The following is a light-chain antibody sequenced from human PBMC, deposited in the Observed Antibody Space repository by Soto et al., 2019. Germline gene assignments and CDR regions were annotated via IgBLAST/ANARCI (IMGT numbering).Light chain of an antibody. Sequence: EIVLTQSPGTLSLSPGERATLSCRASQYITSNYLAWYQQNPGQAPRLLIYGASTRAPGIPARFSGSGSGTTFTLTISRLEPEDSEVYYCQRYGRSPPITFGQGTRLEIK. V-gene: IGKV3-20*01. CDR1: QYITSNY. CDR2: GAS. CDR3: QRYGRSPPIT. J-gene: IGKJ5*01.